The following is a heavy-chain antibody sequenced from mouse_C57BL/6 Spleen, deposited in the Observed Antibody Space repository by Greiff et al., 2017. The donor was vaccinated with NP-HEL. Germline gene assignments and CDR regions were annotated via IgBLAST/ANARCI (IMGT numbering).Heavy chain of an antibody. D-gene: IGHD1-3*01. CDR2: IHPNSGST. CDR3: ASSGYYLDY. CDR1: GYAFSSSW. V-gene: IGHV1-64*01. Sequence: VQLQQSGPELVKPGASVKISCKASGYAFSSSWMNWVKQRPGQGLEWIGMIHPNSGSTNYNEKFKSKATLTVDKSSSTAYMQLSSLTSEDSAVYYCASSGYYLDYWGQGTTLTVSS. J-gene: IGHJ2*01.